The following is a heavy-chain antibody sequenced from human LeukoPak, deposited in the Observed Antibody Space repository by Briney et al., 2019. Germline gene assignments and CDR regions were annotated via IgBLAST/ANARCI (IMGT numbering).Heavy chain of an antibody. V-gene: IGHV3-7*04. J-gene: IGHJ4*03. CDR1: GFTFSSYW. Sequence: TGGSLRLSCAASGFTFSSYWMSWVRQAPGKGLEWVANIKQDGSEKYYVDSVKGRFTISRDNAKNSLYLQMNSLRAEDTAVYYCARAYQLLYHHPFDYWGKGTTVTVSS. CDR3: ARAYQLLYHHPFDY. D-gene: IGHD2-2*02. CDR2: IKQDGSEK.